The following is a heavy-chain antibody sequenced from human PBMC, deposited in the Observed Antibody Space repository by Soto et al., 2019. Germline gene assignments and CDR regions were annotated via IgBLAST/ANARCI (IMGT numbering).Heavy chain of an antibody. CDR1: GGTFSSYA. J-gene: IGHJ6*02. D-gene: IGHD2-2*01. V-gene: IGHV1-69*06. Sequence: GASVKVSCKASGGTFSSYAISWVRQAPGQGLEWMGGIIPIFGTANYAQKFQGRVTITADKSTSTAYMELSSLRSEDTAVYSCASNAEDYYYSSGIDVWGQGNTVTGSS. CDR2: IIPIFGTA. CDR3: ASNAEDYYYSSGIDV.